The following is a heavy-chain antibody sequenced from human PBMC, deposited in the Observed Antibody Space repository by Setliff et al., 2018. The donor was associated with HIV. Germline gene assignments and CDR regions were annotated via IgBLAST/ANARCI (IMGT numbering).Heavy chain of an antibody. J-gene: IGHJ5*01. Sequence: SETLSLTCTVSGVSVSSGGYYWSWIRQHPGKGLEWIGDVHHTGTTYLNPSLKSRITISVDTSKNQFSLKLGFVTAADTAVYYCARTTYSGSYFNDSWGQGTLVTVSS. CDR1: GVSVSSGGYY. CDR2: VHHTGTT. V-gene: IGHV4-31*03. CDR3: ARTTYSGSYFNDS. D-gene: IGHD1-26*01.